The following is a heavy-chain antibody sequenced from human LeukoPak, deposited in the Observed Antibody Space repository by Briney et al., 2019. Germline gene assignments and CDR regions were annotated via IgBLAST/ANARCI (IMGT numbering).Heavy chain of an antibody. D-gene: IGHD3-22*01. V-gene: IGHV3-30*18. J-gene: IGHJ4*02. CDR2: ISYDGSNK. Sequence: GRSLRLSCAASGFTFSNYGIHWVRQAPGKGLEWVAVISYDGSNKYYAESVKGRFTISRDNSKNTLFLQMNSLRAEDTAVYYCAKGYGFDSSGSEHYFENWGQGILVTVSS. CDR3: AKGYGFDSSGSEHYFEN. CDR1: GFTFSNYG.